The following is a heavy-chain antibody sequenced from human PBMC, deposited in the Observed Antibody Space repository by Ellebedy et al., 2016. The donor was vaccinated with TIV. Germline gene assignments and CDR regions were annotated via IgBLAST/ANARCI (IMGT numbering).Heavy chain of an antibody. CDR2: INPDRGGT. J-gene: IGHJ4*02. CDR3: ARGRYFYGSGSYHQGDFDY. CDR1: GYTFTGYY. V-gene: IGHV1-2*02. Sequence: AASVKVSCKASGYTFTGYYMHWVRRAPGQGLEWMGWINPDRGGTNLEQKFQGRVTMTRDTSLSTAYMELRSLRSDDTAVDYCARGRYFYGSGSYHQGDFDYWGQGTLVTVSS. D-gene: IGHD3-10*01.